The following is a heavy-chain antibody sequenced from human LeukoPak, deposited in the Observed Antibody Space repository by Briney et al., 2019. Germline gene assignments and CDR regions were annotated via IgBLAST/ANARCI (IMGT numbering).Heavy chain of an antibody. CDR3: AKNYPYGSGEGIDY. CDR1: GFTFSSYG. V-gene: IGHV3-30*18. D-gene: IGHD3-10*01. Sequence: GGSLRLSCAASGFTFSSYGMHWVRQAPGKGLEWVAVISYDGSNKYYADSVKGRFTISRDNSKNTLYLQMNSLRAEDTAVYYYAKNYPYGSGEGIDYWGQGTLVTVSS. CDR2: ISYDGSNK. J-gene: IGHJ4*02.